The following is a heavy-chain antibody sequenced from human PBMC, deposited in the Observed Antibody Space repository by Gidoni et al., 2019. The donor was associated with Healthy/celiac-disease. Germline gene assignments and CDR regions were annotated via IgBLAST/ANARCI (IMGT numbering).Heavy chain of an antibody. Sequence: QVQLVESGGGVVQPGRSLRLSCAASGFPFRSYAMHWVRQAPGKGLEWVAVISYDGSNKYYADSVKGRFTISRDNSKNTLYLQMNSLRAEDTAVYYCARDLGYDILTGYYMPWFDPWGQGTLVTVSS. CDR1: GFPFRSYA. CDR3: ARDLGYDILTGYYMPWFDP. CDR2: ISYDGSNK. J-gene: IGHJ5*02. V-gene: IGHV3-30*04. D-gene: IGHD3-9*01.